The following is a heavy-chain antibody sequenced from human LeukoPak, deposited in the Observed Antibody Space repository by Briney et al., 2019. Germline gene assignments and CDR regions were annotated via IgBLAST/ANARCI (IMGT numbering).Heavy chain of an antibody. D-gene: IGHD3-22*01. V-gene: IGHV3-9*01. CDR3: AKAVYYYDSSGPHY. CDR2: ISWNSGSI. CDR1: GFTFDDYA. J-gene: IGHJ4*02. Sequence: GRSLRLSCAASGFTFDDYAMHWVRQAPGKGLEWVSGISWNSGSIGYADSVKGRFTISRDNAKNSLYLQMNSLRAEDTALYYCAKAVYYYDSSGPHYWGQGTLVTVFS.